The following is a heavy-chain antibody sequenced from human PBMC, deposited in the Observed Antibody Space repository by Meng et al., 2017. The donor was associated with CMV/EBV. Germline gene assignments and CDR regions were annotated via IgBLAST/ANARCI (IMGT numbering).Heavy chain of an antibody. D-gene: IGHD3-10*01. Sequence: LSSAFLCGPFSGYSWRWIRLPPGEGLESIREINHSGRANYSPSLRSRVTISVDTSKNQFSLKLSSVTAADTAVYYCARGSYFPGGPWGQGTLVTVSS. J-gene: IGHJ5*02. CDR2: INHSGRA. CDR1: CGPFSGYS. CDR3: ARGSYFPGGP. V-gene: IGHV4-34*01.